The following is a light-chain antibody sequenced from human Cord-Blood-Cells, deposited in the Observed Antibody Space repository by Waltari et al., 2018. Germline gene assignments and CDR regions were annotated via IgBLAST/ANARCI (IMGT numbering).Light chain of an antibody. CDR2: GKN. V-gene: IGLV3-19*01. CDR1: SLRSYY. J-gene: IGLJ2*01. Sequence: SSELTQDPAVSVALVQTVRITCQGDSLRSYYASWNQQKPGQAPVLVIYGKNNRPSGIPDRFSGSSSGNTASLTITGAQAEDEADYYCNSRDSSGNPVFGGGTKLTVL. CDR3: NSRDSSGNPV.